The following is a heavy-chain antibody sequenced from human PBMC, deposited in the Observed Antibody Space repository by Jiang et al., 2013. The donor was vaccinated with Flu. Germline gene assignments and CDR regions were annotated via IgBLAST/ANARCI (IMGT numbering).Heavy chain of an antibody. CDR1: GYTFTKYN. CDR2: INPTGGST. D-gene: IGHD2-8*02. J-gene: IGHJ4*02. Sequence: GAEVKKPGASVNISCKASGYTFTKYNIHWVRQAPGQGLEWMGMINPTGGSTVYAQKFQDRVTMTRDTSTTTVYMELSSLRSEDTAVYYCARDSPLVYWGQGTPVTV. V-gene: IGHV1-46*01. CDR3: ARDSPLVY.